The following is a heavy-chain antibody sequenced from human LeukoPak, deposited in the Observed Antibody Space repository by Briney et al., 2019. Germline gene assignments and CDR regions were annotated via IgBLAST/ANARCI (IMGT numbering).Heavy chain of an antibody. CDR3: ASEMVVTVPEGLDY. CDR1: GYTFTSYG. CDR2: INPNSGGT. V-gene: IGHV1-2*02. D-gene: IGHD3-22*01. J-gene: IGHJ4*02. Sequence: ASVKVSCKASGYTFTSYGISWVRQAPGQGLEWMGWINPNSGGTNYAQKFQGRVTMTRDTSISTAYMELSRLRSDDTAVYYCASEMVVTVPEGLDYWGQGTLVTVSS.